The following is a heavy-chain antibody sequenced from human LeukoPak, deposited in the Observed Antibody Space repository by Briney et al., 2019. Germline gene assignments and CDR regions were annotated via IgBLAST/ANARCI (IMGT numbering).Heavy chain of an antibody. CDR1: GYAFNIYD. V-gene: IGHV1-8*01. Sequence: ASVRVSCKASGYAFNIYDINWVRQATGQGLEWMGWMNPDSGNTGFAQKFQGRVTMTRNTSITTAYMELSSLRFEDTAVYYCAVLLPGDYLDRWGQGTLVTVSS. CDR2: MNPDSGNT. CDR3: AVLLPGDYLDR. J-gene: IGHJ4*02.